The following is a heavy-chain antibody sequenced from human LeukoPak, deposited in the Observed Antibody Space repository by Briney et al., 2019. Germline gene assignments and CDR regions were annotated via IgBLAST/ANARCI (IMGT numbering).Heavy chain of an antibody. CDR2: INSNNGGT. Sequence: ASVKVSCKASGYTFTGYYMHWVRQAPGQGLEWMGWINSNNGGTNYAQKFQGRVTMTRDASISTAYMELSRLRSDDTAVYYCASEGGYSSSSRDYWGQGTLVTVSS. CDR3: ASEGGYSSSSRDY. D-gene: IGHD6-13*01. V-gene: IGHV1-2*02. J-gene: IGHJ4*02. CDR1: GYTFTGYY.